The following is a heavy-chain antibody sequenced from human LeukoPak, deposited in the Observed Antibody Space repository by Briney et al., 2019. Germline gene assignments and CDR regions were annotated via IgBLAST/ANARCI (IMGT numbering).Heavy chain of an antibody. CDR1: GGSISSNNY. V-gene: IGHV4-39*01. D-gene: IGHD5-24*01. Sequence: PSDTLALACTVSGGSISSNNYWGWIRPPPGMGLEWIGSIHFTINTYYNPSLTSRLTISIDTSKNQYSLRLRSATAADTAVYYCTRYEEEDGQNAKTIDYWGQGTLVTVSS. J-gene: IGHJ4*02. CDR3: TRYEEEDGQNAKTIDY. CDR2: IHFTINT.